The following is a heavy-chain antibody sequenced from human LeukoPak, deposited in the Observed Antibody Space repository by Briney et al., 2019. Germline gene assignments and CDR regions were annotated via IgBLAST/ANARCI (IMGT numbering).Heavy chain of an antibody. CDR1: GFTFSSYA. V-gene: IGHV3-64D*09. CDR3: VKGGYDLRYYFDY. D-gene: IGHD3/OR15-3a*01. CDR2: ISSNGGIT. J-gene: IGHJ4*02. Sequence: PGGSLRLSCSASGFTFSSYAMQWVRQPPGKGLEYVSAISSNGGITYYADSVKGRFTISRDNSKNTLYLQLSSLRAEDTAVYYCVKGGYDLRYYFDYWGQGTLVTVSS.